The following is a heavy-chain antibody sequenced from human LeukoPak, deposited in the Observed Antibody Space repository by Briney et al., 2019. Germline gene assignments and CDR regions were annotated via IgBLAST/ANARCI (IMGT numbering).Heavy chain of an antibody. CDR1: GGSISSYY. V-gene: IGHV4-4*07. D-gene: IGHD1-1*01. Sequence: SETLSLTCTDSGGSISSYYWSWIRQPAGKGLEWIGRIYTSGSTNYNPSLKSRVTMSVDTSKNQFSLKLSSVTAADTAVYYCARDGSQGSLGWFDPWGQGTLVTVSS. CDR2: IYTSGST. J-gene: IGHJ5*02. CDR3: ARDGSQGSLGWFDP.